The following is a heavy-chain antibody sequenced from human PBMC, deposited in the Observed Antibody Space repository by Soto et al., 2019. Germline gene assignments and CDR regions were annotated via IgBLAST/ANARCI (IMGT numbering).Heavy chain of an antibody. CDR3: ARQIYDSDTGPNFQYYFDS. Sequence: PGESLKISCKGSGYSFAGDWITWVRQKPGKGLEWMGRIDPSDSQTYYSPSFRGHVTISATTSITTVFLQWGSLRASDTAMYYCARQIYDSDTGPNFQYYFDSWGQGTPVTVSS. V-gene: IGHV5-10-1*01. D-gene: IGHD3-22*01. CDR2: IDPSDSQT. CDR1: GYSFAGDW. J-gene: IGHJ4*02.